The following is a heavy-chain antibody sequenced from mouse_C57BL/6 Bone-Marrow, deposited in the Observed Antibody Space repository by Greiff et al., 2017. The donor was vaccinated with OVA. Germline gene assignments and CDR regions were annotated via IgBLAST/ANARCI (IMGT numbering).Heavy chain of an antibody. V-gene: IGHV1-61*01. J-gene: IGHJ2*01. CDR3: ARGDVPYVDY. Sequence: QVQLKQPGAELVRPGSSVKLSCKASGYTFTSYWMDWVKQRPGQGLEWIGNIYPSDSETHYNQKFKDKATLTVDKSSSTAYMQLSSLTSEDSAVYYCARGDVPYVDYWGQGTTLTVSS. CDR1: GYTFTSYW. CDR2: IYPSDSET. D-gene: IGHD3-3*01.